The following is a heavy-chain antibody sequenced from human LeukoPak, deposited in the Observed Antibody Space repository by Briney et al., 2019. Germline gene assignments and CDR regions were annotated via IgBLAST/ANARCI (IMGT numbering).Heavy chain of an antibody. CDR2: INSDGSST. CDR1: GFTFSSYW. CDR3: ASRSGYDYYFDY. J-gene: IGHJ4*02. D-gene: IGHD5-12*01. Sequence: GGSLRLSCAASGFTFSSYWMHWVRQAPGKGLVWVSRINSDGSSTSYADSVKGRFTISRDNAKNTLYLQMNSLRAEDTAVYYCASRSGYDYYFDYWGQGTLVTVSS. V-gene: IGHV3-74*01.